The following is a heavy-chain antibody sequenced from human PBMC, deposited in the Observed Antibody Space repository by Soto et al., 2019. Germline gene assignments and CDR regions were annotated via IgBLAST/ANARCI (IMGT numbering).Heavy chain of an antibody. D-gene: IGHD3-9*01. CDR3: AHVLRYFDNHAVDI. CDR2: ISSSSSTI. J-gene: IGHJ3*02. CDR1: GFTFSSYS. V-gene: IGHV3-48*04. Sequence: GGSLRLSCAASGFTFSSYSMNWVRQAPGKGLEWVSYISSSSSTIYYADSVKGRFTISRDNAKNSLYLQMNSLRAEDTAVYYCAHVLRYFDNHAVDIWGQGTMVTVSS.